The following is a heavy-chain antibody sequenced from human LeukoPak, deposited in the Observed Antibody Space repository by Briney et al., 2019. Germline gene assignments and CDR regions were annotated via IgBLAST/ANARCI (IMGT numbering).Heavy chain of an antibody. CDR3: ARGWENGDYYWFDP. CDR1: GGSISSSSYY. Sequence: PSETLSLTCTVSGGSISSSSYYWGWIRQPPGKGLEWIGSIYYSGSTYYNPSLKSRVTISVDTSKNQFSLKLSSVTAADTAVYYCARGWENGDYYWFDPWGQGTLVTVSS. CDR2: IYYSGST. D-gene: IGHD4-17*01. J-gene: IGHJ5*02. V-gene: IGHV4-39*07.